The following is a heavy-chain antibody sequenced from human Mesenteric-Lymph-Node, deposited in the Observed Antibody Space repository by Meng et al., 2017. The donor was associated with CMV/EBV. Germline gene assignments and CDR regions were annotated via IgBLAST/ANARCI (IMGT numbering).Heavy chain of an antibody. Sequence: GGSLRLSCAASGFTFSSYSMNWVRQAPGKGLEWVSYISSSSSTIYYADSVKGRFTISRDNAKNSLFLQMTSLRAEDTAVYYCARDSDSVRYYDFWSGYYGMDVWGQGTTVTVSS. CDR1: GFTFSSYS. CDR2: ISSSSSTI. J-gene: IGHJ6*02. CDR3: ARDSDSVRYYDFWSGYYGMDV. V-gene: IGHV3-48*04. D-gene: IGHD3-3*01.